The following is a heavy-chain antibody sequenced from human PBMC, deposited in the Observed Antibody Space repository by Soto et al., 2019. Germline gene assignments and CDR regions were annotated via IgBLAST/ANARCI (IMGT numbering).Heavy chain of an antibody. J-gene: IGHJ4*02. Sequence: QVQLQQWGAGLLKPSETLSLTCAVYGGSFSGYYWTWIRQPPGTGLEWIGEINHSGSTNYNPSLKSRVTISVVTSTNQFSLKLTSVTAADTAVYYCARDKITGLFDYWGQGTLVTVSS. CDR2: INHSGST. D-gene: IGHD2-8*02. V-gene: IGHV4-34*01. CDR1: GGSFSGYY. CDR3: ARDKITGLFDY.